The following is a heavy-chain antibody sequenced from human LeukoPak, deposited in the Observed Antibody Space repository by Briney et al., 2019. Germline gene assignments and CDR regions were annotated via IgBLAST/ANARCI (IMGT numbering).Heavy chain of an antibody. CDR2: IDPSDSYT. D-gene: IGHD4-23*01. J-gene: IGHJ4*02. Sequence: GESLKISCKGSGYSFTSYWISWVRQMPGKGLEWMGRIDPSDSYTNYSPSFQGHVTISADKSISTAYLQWCSLKASGTAMYYCARQFGGNSEFDYWGQGTLVTVSS. CDR1: GYSFTSYW. V-gene: IGHV5-10-1*01. CDR3: ARQFGGNSEFDY.